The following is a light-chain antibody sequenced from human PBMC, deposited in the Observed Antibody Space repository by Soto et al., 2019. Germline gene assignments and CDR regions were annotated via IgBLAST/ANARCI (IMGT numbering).Light chain of an antibody. CDR3: HQYNSYPLT. J-gene: IGKJ4*01. V-gene: IGKV1-5*01. CDR1: QSISSW. CDR2: DAS. Sequence: DIQMTQSPSTLSASVGDRVTITCRASQSISSWLAWYQQKPGKAPKLLIYDASSLESGVPSRVSGSGSGTEFPLPISSLQPDDFATYYCHQYNSYPLTFGGGTKVQLK.